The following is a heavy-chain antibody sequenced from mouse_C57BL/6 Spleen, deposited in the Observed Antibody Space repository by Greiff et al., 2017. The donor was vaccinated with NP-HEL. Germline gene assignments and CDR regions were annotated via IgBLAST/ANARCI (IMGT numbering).Heavy chain of an antibody. CDR2: IDPETGGT. CDR1: GYTFTDYE. CDR3: TRDRYYAMDY. J-gene: IGHJ4*01. D-gene: IGHD3-2*01. Sequence: VQLQQSGAELVRPGASVTLSCKASGYTFTDYEMHWVKQTPVHGLEWIGAIDPETGGTAYNQKFKGKAILTADKSSSTAYMELRSLTSEDSAVYYCTRDRYYAMDYWGQRTSVTVSS. V-gene: IGHV1-15*01.